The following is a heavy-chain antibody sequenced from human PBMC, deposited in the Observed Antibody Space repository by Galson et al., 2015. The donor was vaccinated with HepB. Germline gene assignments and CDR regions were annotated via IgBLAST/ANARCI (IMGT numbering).Heavy chain of an antibody. CDR2: IYSGGST. CDR1: GFTVSSNH. V-gene: IGHV3-53*04. CDR3: ARGGSGYRSRDY. J-gene: IGHJ4*02. D-gene: IGHD3-22*01. Sequence: SLRLSCAASGFTVSSNHMSWVRQAPGKGLEWVSVIYSGGSTYYADSVKGRFTISRHNSKNTLHLQMNSLRAEDTAVYYCARGGSGYRSRDYWGQGTLVTVSS.